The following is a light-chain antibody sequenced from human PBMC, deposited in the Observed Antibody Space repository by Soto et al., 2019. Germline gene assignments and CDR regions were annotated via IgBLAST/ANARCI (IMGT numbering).Light chain of an antibody. J-gene: IGKJ5*01. CDR2: AAS. CDR1: QSISSY. CDR3: HQSYSTPPIT. V-gene: IGKV1-39*01. Sequence: DIQMTQSPSSLSASVGDRVTITCRASQSISSYLNWYQQKPGKAPKLLIYAASSLQSGVPSRFSGSGSWTDVTLTISSLQPEDFATYYCHQSYSTPPITFGQGTRLEIK.